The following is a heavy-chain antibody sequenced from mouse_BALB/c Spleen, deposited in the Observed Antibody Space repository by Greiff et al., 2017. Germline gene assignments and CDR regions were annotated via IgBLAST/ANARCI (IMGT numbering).Heavy chain of an antibody. CDR1: GYSITSDYA. J-gene: IGHJ3*01. V-gene: IGHV3-2*02. CDR2: ISYSGST. D-gene: IGHD2-4*01. CDR3: ARYYDYGTWFAY. Sequence: EVQLQESGPGLVKPSQSLSLTCTVTGYSITSDYAWTWIRQFPGNKLEWMGYISYSGSTSYNPSLKSRISITRDTSKNQFFLQLNSVTTEDTATYYCARYYDYGTWFAYWGQGTLVTVSA.